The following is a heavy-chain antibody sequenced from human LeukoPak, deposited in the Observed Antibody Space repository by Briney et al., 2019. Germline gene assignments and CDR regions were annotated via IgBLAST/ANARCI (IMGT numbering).Heavy chain of an antibody. J-gene: IGHJ4*02. CDR2: IYYSGTT. Sequence: SETLSLTCTVSGASISGSRYHWGWVRQPPGKGLVWFGCIYYSGTTYDNPSLKSRVTISVDTSKNQFSLKLTSVTAADTAVYYCARVTNYYDARGYPDYWGQGTLVTVPS. V-gene: IGHV4-39*07. CDR3: ARVTNYYDARGYPDY. D-gene: IGHD3-22*01. CDR1: GASISGSRYH.